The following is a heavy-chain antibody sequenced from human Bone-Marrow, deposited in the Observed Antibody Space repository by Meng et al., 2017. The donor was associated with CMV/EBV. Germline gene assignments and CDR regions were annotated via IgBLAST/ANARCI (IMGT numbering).Heavy chain of an antibody. CDR1: GFTFSDYY. V-gene: IGHV3-11*04. CDR2: ISSSSTI. J-gene: IGHJ5*02. Sequence: GESLKISCAASGFTFSDYYMSWIRQAPGKGLEWVSYISSSSTIYYADSVKGRFTISRDNAKNSLYLQMNSLRAEDTAVYYCARSYDFWSGFWFDPWGQGTLVTVSS. D-gene: IGHD3-3*01. CDR3: ARSYDFWSGFWFDP.